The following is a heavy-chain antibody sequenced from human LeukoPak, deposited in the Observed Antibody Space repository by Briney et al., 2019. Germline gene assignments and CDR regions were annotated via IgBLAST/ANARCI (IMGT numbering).Heavy chain of an antibody. CDR2: ISSSSSTM. V-gene: IGHV3-48*02. Sequence: GGSLRLSCAASGFTFSSYSMSWVRQAPGKGLEWVSFISSSSSTMFYADSVKGRFTISRVNAKNSLYLQMNSLRDEDTAVYYCARTVTSFYYFDYWGQGALVTVSA. J-gene: IGHJ4*02. CDR1: GFTFSSYS. D-gene: IGHD4-17*01. CDR3: ARTVTSFYYFDY.